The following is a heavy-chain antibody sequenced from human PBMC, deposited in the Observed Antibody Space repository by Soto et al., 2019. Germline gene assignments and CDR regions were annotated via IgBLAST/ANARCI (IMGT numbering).Heavy chain of an antibody. Sequence: PGESLKISCKGSGYSFTSYWIGWVRQMPGKGLEWMGIIYPGDSDTRYSPSFQGQVTISADKSISTAYLQWSSLKASDTAMYYCARASVSRGSGSESDAFDIWGQGTMVTV. CDR2: IYPGDSDT. V-gene: IGHV5-51*01. CDR3: ARASVSRGSGSESDAFDI. D-gene: IGHD3-10*01. J-gene: IGHJ3*02. CDR1: GYSFTSYW.